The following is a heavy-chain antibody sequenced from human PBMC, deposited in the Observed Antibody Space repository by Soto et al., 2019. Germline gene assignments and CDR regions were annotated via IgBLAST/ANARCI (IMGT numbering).Heavy chain of an antibody. Sequence: GGSLRLSCAASGFTFSSYAMHWVRQAPGMGLEWVAVISYDGSNKYYADSVKGRFTISRDNSKNTLYLQMNSLRAEDTAVYYCARDGPDIVVVVAARGDYYYGMDVWGQGTTVTVSS. CDR2: ISYDGSNK. D-gene: IGHD2-15*01. CDR1: GFTFSSYA. CDR3: ARDGPDIVVVVAARGDYYYGMDV. J-gene: IGHJ6*02. V-gene: IGHV3-30*04.